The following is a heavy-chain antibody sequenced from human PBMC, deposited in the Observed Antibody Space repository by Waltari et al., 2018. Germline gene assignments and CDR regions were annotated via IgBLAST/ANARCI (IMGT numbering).Heavy chain of an antibody. J-gene: IGHJ4*02. V-gene: IGHV2-5*02. Sequence: QITLQESGPALVKPTQTLTLTCTLSGFSLTTSGQGVGWSRQPPGKALEWLALIFWDDDKRYSPSLKSRLTITKDTSKNQVVLTMTSMDPVDTATYYCTHRQASGLGDYWGQGTLVTVSS. D-gene: IGHD3-16*01. CDR2: IFWDDDK. CDR1: GFSLTTSGQG. CDR3: THRQASGLGDY.